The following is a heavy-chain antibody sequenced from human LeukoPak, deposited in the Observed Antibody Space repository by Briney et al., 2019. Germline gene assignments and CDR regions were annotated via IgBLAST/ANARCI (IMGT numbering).Heavy chain of an antibody. Sequence: GGSLRLSCAASGFTFSDYYMSWIRQAPGKGLEWVSYISSSGSSIYYADSVKGRFTISRDNAKNSLYLQMNSLRAEDTAVYYCAKVAKYYYGSETYYFFEHWGQGTPVTASS. CDR1: GFTFSDYY. CDR3: AKVAKYYYGSETYYFFEH. V-gene: IGHV3-11*04. CDR2: ISSSGSSI. D-gene: IGHD3-10*01. J-gene: IGHJ4*02.